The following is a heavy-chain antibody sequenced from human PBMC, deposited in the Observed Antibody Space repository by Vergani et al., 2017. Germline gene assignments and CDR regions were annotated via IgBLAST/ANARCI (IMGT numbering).Heavy chain of an antibody. V-gene: IGHV4-34*02. CDR1: GESFSSFY. D-gene: IGHD3-10*01. CDR3: AVRPRVNLVGGEIVTKRTFDY. Sequence: QVQLQQWGAGVVKPSGTLPLTCAVFGESFSSFYWSWIRQPPGKGLEWIGEINNDGHTNYNPSLVSRVTVSRDTAKNQFSLNLMSVTAADTAMYYWAVRPRVNLVGGEIVTKRTFDYWSQGSLVTVSS. CDR2: INNDGHT. J-gene: IGHJ4*02.